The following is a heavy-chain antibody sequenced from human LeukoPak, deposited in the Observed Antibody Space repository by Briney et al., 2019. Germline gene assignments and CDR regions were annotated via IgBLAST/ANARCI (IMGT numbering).Heavy chain of an antibody. Sequence: GASVKVSCKASGGTFSSYAISWVRQAPGQGLEWMGGIIPIFGTANYAQKFQGRVTITADESTSTAYMELSSLRSEDTAVYYCARGGYVRHCSSTSCPNWFDPWGQGTLVTVSS. CDR3: ARGGYVRHCSSTSCPNWFDP. CDR2: IIPIFGTA. V-gene: IGHV1-69*13. D-gene: IGHD2-2*01. CDR1: GGTFSSYA. J-gene: IGHJ5*02.